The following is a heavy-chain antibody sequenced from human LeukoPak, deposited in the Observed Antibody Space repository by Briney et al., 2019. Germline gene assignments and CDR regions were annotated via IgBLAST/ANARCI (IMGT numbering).Heavy chain of an antibody. CDR3: ARLKMYYYYMDV. V-gene: IGHV4-34*01. CDR1: GGSFSGYY. J-gene: IGHJ6*03. CDR2: INHSGST. D-gene: IGHD5-24*01. Sequence: PSETLSLTCAVYGGSFSGYYWSWIRQPPGKGLEWIGEINHSGSTNYNPSLKSRVTISVDTSKNQFSLKLSSVTAADTAVYYCARLKMYYYYMDVWGKGTTVTVSS.